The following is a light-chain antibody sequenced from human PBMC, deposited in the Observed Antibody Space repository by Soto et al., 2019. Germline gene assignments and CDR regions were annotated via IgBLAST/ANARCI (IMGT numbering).Light chain of an antibody. Sequence: DIQMTQSPSSLSASVGDRVTITCRASQSIGTYLNWYLQKPGKAPQLLIHAASSLQTGVPSRFSGSGSGTEFTLTISSLQPEDFASFYCHQRSSWPRTFGQGTKVEIK. CDR3: HQRSSWPRT. CDR2: AAS. J-gene: IGKJ1*01. V-gene: IGKV1-39*01. CDR1: QSIGTY.